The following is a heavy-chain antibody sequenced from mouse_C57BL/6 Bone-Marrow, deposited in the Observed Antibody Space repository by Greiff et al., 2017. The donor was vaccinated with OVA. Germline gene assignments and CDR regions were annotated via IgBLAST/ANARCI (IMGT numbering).Heavy chain of an antibody. CDR1: GYTFTSYW. J-gene: IGHJ1*03. Sequence: QVQLQQPGAELVMPGASVKLSCKASGYTFTSYWMHWVKQRPGQGLEWIGEIDPSDSYTNYNQKFKGKSTLTVDKSSSTAYMQLSSLTSEDSAVYYCARGSITTVVATDWYFDVWGTGTTVTGSS. CDR3: ARGSITTVVATDWYFDV. CDR2: IDPSDSYT. D-gene: IGHD1-1*01. V-gene: IGHV1-69*01.